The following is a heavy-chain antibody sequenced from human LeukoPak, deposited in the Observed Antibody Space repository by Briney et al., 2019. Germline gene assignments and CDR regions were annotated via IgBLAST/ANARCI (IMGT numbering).Heavy chain of an antibody. D-gene: IGHD3-9*01. V-gene: IGHV1-18*01. CDR2: IDVYNGNT. Sequence: GASVKVSCTASGYTFINYAISWVRQAPGQGLEWMGWIDVYNGNTNYAQNLQGRVTMTTDTSTTTAYMELRSLRSDDTAVYYCARAALTGYYTLGYWGQEPWSPSPQ. J-gene: IGHJ4*01. CDR1: GYTFINYA. CDR3: ARAALTGYYTLGY.